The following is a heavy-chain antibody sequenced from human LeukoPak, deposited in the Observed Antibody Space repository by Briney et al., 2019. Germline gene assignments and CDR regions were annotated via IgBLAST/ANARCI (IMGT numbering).Heavy chain of an antibody. CDR3: AKSWGYTRPYYNYMDV. V-gene: IGHV1-24*01. CDR2: FDPEDGET. D-gene: IGHD3-16*02. J-gene: IGHJ6*03. Sequence: ASVKVSCKASGYTFTSYDINWVRQAPGKGLEWMGGFDPEDGETIYAQKFQGRVTMTEDTSTDTAYMELSSLRSEDTAVYYCAKSWGYTRPYYNYMDVWGKGTTVTVSS. CDR1: GYTFTSYD.